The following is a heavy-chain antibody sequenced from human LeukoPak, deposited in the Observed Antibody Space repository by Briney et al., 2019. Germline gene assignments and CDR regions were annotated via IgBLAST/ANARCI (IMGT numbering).Heavy chain of an antibody. V-gene: IGHV4-59*01. Sequence: SETLSLTCAVYGGSFSGYYWSWIRQPPGKGLEWIGYIYYSGSTNYNPSLKSRVTISVDTSKNQFSLKLSSVTAADTAMYYCAREMVRGVIDYFDYWGQGTLVTVSS. CDR2: IYYSGST. CDR1: GGSFSGYY. CDR3: AREMVRGVIDYFDY. J-gene: IGHJ4*02. D-gene: IGHD3-10*01.